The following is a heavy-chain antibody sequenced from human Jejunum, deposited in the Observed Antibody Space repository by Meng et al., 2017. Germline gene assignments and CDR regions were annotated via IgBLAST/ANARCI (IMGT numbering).Heavy chain of an antibody. D-gene: IGHD1-1*01. CDR3: VKAGTGYYFDY. J-gene: IGHJ4*02. CDR1: GFTFSTYG. CDR2: LSSSGAGT. Sequence: GESLKISCTASGFTFSTYGMSWVRQAPGKGLAWVSALSSSGAGTYYADSVKGRFTISRDNSKNTVFLQMNSLRAEDTAIYYCVKAGTGYYFDYWGQGTLVTGSS. V-gene: IGHV3-23*01.